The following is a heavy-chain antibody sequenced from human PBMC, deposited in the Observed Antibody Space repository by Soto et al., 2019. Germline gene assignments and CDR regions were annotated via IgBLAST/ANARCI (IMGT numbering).Heavy chain of an antibody. V-gene: IGHV3-7*01. CDR1: GFTFSDSW. Sequence: EVQLVESGGGLVQPGGSLRLSCTASGFTFSDSWMTWVRQAPGKGLEWVARIKQDESEKKYADSVKGRFSISRDNAKNSMYLQMDSLRGEDMAVYYCVRGGSNYASWGQGTLVTVSS. CDR3: VRGGSNYAS. J-gene: IGHJ5*02. D-gene: IGHD4-4*01. CDR2: IKQDESEK.